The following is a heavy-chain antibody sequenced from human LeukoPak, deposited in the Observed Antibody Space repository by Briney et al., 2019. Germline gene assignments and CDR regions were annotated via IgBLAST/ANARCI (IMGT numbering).Heavy chain of an antibody. J-gene: IGHJ4*02. CDR2: ISGSGGGA. Sequence: GGSLRLSCAASGFIFSSCAMSWVRQAPGKGLEWVSAISGSGGGADYADSVKGRFTISRDNSKNTLYLQMNSLRAEDTAVYYCAKGPQRYCSGGTCYFDYWGQGTLVTVSS. CDR1: GFIFSSCA. D-gene: IGHD2-15*01. CDR3: AKGPQRYCSGGTCYFDY. V-gene: IGHV3-23*01.